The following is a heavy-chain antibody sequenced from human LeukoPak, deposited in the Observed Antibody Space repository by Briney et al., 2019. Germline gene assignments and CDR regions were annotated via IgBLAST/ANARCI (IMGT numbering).Heavy chain of an antibody. CDR2: ISSSSGTM. J-gene: IGHJ4*02. V-gene: IGHV3-48*04. CDR3: ARGPDHGGSYYHD. Sequence: GGSLRLSCAASGFIFSSYNMNWVRQAPGKGLEWISYISSSSGTMFYADSVKGRLTISRDNAKNTLFLQMNSLRVEDTAVYYCARGPDHGGSYYHDWGQGTLVTVTS. D-gene: IGHD1-26*01. CDR1: GFIFSSYN.